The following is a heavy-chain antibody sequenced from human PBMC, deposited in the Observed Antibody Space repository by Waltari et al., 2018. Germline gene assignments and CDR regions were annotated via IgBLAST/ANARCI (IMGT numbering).Heavy chain of an antibody. CDR1: GGSISSYY. J-gene: IGHJ4*02. D-gene: IGHD3-3*01. CDR2: IYYSGST. Sequence: QVQLQESGPGLVKPSETLSLTCTVSGGSISSYYWSWIRQPPGQGLEWIGYIYYSGSTNYNPSLKSRVTISVDTSKNQFSLKLSSVTAADTAVYYCARVVSFWSGYYTRSKVYYFDYWGQGTLVTVSS. V-gene: IGHV4-59*01. CDR3: ARVVSFWSGYYTRSKVYYFDY.